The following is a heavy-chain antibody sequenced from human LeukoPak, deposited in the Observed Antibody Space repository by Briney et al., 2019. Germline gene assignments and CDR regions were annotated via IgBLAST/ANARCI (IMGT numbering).Heavy chain of an antibody. CDR1: GGSFSAYY. CDR3: ARDKGTSVTSEDYFDY. D-gene: IGHD4-17*01. CDR2: INHSGGT. V-gene: IGHV4-34*01. Sequence: SETLSLTCAVHGGSFSAYYWNWIRQPPGKGLEWIGEINHSGGTNYNPSLKSRVTLSVDTSKNQFSLKLSSLTAADTAVYYCARDKGTSVTSEDYFDYWGQGTLVTVSS. J-gene: IGHJ4*02.